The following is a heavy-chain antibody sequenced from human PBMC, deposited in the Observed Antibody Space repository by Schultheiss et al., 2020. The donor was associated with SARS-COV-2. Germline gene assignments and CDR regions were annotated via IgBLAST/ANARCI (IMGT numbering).Heavy chain of an antibody. Sequence: GSLRLSCAVYGGSFSGYYWNWIRQPPGKGLEWIGEVDHSGSTNYNPSLKSRVTISIDTSENQFSLMLSSVTAADTAVYYCARVRGYCSSASCYAQRYFDLWGRGTLVTVSS. D-gene: IGHD2-2*01. CDR3: ARVRGYCSSASCYAQRYFDL. CDR2: VDHSGST. J-gene: IGHJ2*01. V-gene: IGHV4-34*01. CDR1: GGSFSGYY.